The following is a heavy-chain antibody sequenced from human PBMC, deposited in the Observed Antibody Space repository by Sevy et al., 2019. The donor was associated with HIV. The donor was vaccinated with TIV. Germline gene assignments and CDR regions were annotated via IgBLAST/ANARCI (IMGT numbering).Heavy chain of an antibody. CDR3: ARGRPIVVVPAATTRHFDY. CDR1: GGTFSSYA. V-gene: IGHV1-69*13. CDR2: IIPIFGTA. J-gene: IGHJ4*02. Sequence: ASVKVSCKASGGTFSSYAISWVRQAPGQGLEWMGGIIPIFGTANYAQKFQGRVTITADESTSTAYMELSGLRSEDTAVYYCARGRPIVVVPAATTRHFDYWGQGTLVTVSS. D-gene: IGHD2-2*01.